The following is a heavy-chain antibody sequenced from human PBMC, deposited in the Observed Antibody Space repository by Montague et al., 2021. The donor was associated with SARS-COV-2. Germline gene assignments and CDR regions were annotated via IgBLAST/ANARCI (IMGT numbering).Heavy chain of an antibody. D-gene: IGHD1-1*01. Sequence: SETLSLTCTVSGDSISSSSYNWGWIRQPPGKGLEWIGSVHYSGRPYYNPSLKSRVTIYVDTSKNQLSLKLSSVTAADTAVYYCTRHVHMTWPEPSPGFDYGGQGTLVTGSA. CDR2: VHYSGRP. CDR1: GDSISSSSYN. CDR3: TRHVHMTWPEPSPGFDY. J-gene: IGHJ4*02. V-gene: IGHV4-39*01.